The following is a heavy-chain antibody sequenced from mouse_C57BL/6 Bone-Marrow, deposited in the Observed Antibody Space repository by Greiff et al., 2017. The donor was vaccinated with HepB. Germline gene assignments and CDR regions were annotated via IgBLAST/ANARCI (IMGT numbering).Heavy chain of an antibody. V-gene: IGHV5-6*01. D-gene: IGHD2-5*01. CDR2: ISSGGSYT. Sequence: EVQVVESGGDLVKPGGSLKLSCAASGFTFSSYGMSWVRQTPDKRLEWVATISSGGSYTYYPDSVKGRFTISRDNAKNTLYLQMSSLKSEDTAMYYCAGSNYFFDYWGQGTTLTVSS. CDR3: AGSNYFFDY. J-gene: IGHJ2*01. CDR1: GFTFSSYG.